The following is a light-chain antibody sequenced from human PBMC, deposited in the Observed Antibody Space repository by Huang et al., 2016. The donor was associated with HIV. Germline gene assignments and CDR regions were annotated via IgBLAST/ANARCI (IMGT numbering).Light chain of an antibody. CDR1: QSVSSN. Sequence: EIVMTQSPATLSVSPGERATLSCRASQSVSSNLAWYQQKPGQAPRLLIYGASTRATGIPARFSGSGSWTEFTLTISSLQSEDFAGYYCQQYNNWPPLTFGGGNKVEIK. CDR3: QQYNNWPPLT. J-gene: IGKJ4*01. CDR2: GAS. V-gene: IGKV3-15*01.